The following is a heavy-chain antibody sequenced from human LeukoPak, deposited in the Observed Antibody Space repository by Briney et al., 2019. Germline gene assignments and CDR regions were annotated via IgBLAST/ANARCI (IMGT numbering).Heavy chain of an antibody. V-gene: IGHV1-46*01. J-gene: IGHJ4*02. CDR1: GYTFTNYY. CDR2: ITPSGGST. Sequence: ASVKVSCKASGYTFTNYYIHWVRRAPGQGLEWMGVITPSGGSTTYAQKFQGRVSMTRDTSTSTVYMELSSLRSEDTAVYYCARDHQGQGDYWGQGTLVTVSS. CDR3: ARDHQGQGDY.